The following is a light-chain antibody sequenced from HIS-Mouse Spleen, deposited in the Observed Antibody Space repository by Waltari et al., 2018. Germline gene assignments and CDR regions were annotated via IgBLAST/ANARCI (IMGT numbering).Light chain of an antibody. CDR1: SPHIAAGTH. V-gene: IGLV1-40*01. CDR3: QSYDSSLSGSG. J-gene: IGLJ3*02. CDR2: GNS. Sequence: SLLPQPPSVSGPPRQTVTISRTRSSPHIAAGTHVHWYQQLPGTAPKPLIYGNSNRPSGVPDRLSGSKSGTSASLAITGLQAEDEADYYCQSYDSSLSGSGFGGGTKLTVL.